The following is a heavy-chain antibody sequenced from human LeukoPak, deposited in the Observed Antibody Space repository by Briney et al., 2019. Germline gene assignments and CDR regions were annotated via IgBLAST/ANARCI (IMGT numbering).Heavy chain of an antibody. V-gene: IGHV3-66*01. J-gene: IGHJ4*02. Sequence: GGSLRLSCAASGFTVSRNYVTWVRQAPGKGLEWVSVIYSGGNTYYADSVKGRFTISRDNSKNIVYLQMNSLRAEDTAVYYCARDRTSSGWFFDYWGQGTLVTVSS. CDR1: GFTVSRNY. CDR2: IYSGGNT. CDR3: ARDRTSSGWFFDY. D-gene: IGHD6-19*01.